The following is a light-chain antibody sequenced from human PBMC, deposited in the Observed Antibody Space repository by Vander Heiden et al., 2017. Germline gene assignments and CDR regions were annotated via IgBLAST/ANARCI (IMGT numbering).Light chain of an antibody. V-gene: IGLV1-44*01. CDR1: SSNSGSNT. CDR2: TNN. Sequence: SLLPQPPSPSPPPPHSVNNSCSGSSSNSGSNTVNWYQQLPGTAPKLLIYTNNQRPSGVPDRFSGSKSGTSASLAISGLQSEDEADYYCAAWDDSLNVHYVFGTGTKVTVL. CDR3: AAWDDSLNVHYV. J-gene: IGLJ1*01.